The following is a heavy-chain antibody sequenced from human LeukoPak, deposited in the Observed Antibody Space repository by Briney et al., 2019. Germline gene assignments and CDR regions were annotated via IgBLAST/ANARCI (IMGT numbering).Heavy chain of an antibody. V-gene: IGHV4-34*01. J-gene: IGHJ4*02. CDR1: GGSFSGYY. Sequence: SETLSLTCAVYGGSFSGYYWSWIRQPPGKELEWIGEINHSGSTNYNPSLKSRVTISVDTSKNQFSLKLSSVTAADTAVYYCARGLGGDGVDYWGQGTLVTVSS. CDR3: ARGLGGDGVDY. D-gene: IGHD3-10*01. CDR2: INHSGST.